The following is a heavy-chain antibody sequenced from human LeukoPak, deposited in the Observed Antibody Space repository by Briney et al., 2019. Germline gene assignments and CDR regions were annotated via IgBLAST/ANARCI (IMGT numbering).Heavy chain of an antibody. Sequence: SVKVSCKASGGTFSSYAISWVRQAPGQGLEWMGGIIPIFGTANYAQKFQGRVTITADESTSTAYMALSSLRPEDTAVYYCAREEESQDWFDPWGQGTLVSVSS. CDR2: IIPIFGTA. CDR3: AREEESQDWFDP. J-gene: IGHJ5*02. V-gene: IGHV1-69*13. CDR1: GGTFSSYA.